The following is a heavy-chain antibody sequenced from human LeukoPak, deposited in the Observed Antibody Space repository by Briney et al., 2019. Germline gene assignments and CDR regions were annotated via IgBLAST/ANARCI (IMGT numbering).Heavy chain of an antibody. CDR1: GGSFSSYY. CDR2: IYYSGST. J-gene: IGHJ4*02. V-gene: IGHV4-59*01. Sequence: SETLSLTCAVYGGSFSSYYWNWIRQPPGKGLEWVGYIYYSGSTNYNPSLKSRVTISVDTSKNQFSLKLTSVTAADTAVYYCARVGCSGGSCYGALDFDYWGQGTLVTVSS. D-gene: IGHD2-15*01. CDR3: ARVGCSGGSCYGALDFDY.